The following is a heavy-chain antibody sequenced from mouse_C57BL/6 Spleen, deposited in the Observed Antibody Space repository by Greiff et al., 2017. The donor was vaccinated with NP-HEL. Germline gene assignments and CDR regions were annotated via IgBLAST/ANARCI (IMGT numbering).Heavy chain of an antibody. V-gene: IGHV1-55*01. D-gene: IGHD1-1*01. Sequence: VQLQQPGAELVKPGASVKMSCKASGYTFTSYWITWVKQRPGQGLEWIGDIYPGSGSTNYNEKFKSKATLTVDTSSSTADMQLSSLTSEDSAGYYCARGGYGRGFDVWGTGTTVTVSS. CDR3: ARGGYGRGFDV. CDR1: GYTFTSYW. J-gene: IGHJ1*03. CDR2: IYPGSGST.